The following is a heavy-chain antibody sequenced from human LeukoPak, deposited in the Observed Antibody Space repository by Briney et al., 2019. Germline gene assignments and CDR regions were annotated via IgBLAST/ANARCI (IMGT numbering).Heavy chain of an antibody. J-gene: IGHJ3*02. CDR3: ARTIFGVVSYFDI. Sequence: PGGSLRPSCAASGFTFSSYWMSWVRQAPGKGLEWVANIKQDGSEKYYVDSVKGRFTISRDNAKNSLYLQMNSRRAEDTAVYYCARTIFGVVSYFDIWGQGTMVTVSS. V-gene: IGHV3-7*01. CDR1: GFTFSSYW. CDR2: IKQDGSEK. D-gene: IGHD3-3*01.